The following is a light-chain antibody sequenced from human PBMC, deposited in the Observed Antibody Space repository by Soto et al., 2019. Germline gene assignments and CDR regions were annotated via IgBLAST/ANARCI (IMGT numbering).Light chain of an antibody. J-gene: IGKJ4*01. CDR2: AAS. V-gene: IGKV3-20*01. CDR1: QSVSSSY. CDR3: QQYSRGVT. Sequence: IVLTQSPCTLSLSPGDRATLSCRASQSVSSSYLAWYQQKPGQAPRLLIYAASSRATGIPDRFSGSGSATDFTLTISILEPDDFAVYYFQQYSRGVTFGGGTKVEIK.